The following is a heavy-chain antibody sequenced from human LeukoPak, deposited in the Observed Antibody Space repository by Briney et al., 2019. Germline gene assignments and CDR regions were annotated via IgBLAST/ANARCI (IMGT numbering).Heavy chain of an antibody. CDR1: GYTFTSYG. D-gene: IGHD3-3*01. CDR3: ARDYDFWSGYPTDDAFDI. Sequence: GASVKVSCKASGYTFTSYGISWVRQAPGQGLEWMGWISAYNGNTKFAQKLQGRVTMTTDASTSTAYMELSSLRSEDTAVYYCARDYDFWSGYPTDDAFDIWGQGTMVTVSS. CDR2: ISAYNGNT. V-gene: IGHV1-18*01. J-gene: IGHJ3*02.